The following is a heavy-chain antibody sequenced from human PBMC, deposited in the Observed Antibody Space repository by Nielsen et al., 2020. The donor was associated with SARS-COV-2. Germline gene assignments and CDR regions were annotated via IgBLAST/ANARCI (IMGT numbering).Heavy chain of an antibody. CDR1: GYTFTSYD. CDR3: AKAEKGLNGYYYYMDV. D-gene: IGHD1-14*01. V-gene: IGHV1-8*01. CDR2: MNPNSGNT. J-gene: IGHJ6*03. Sequence: ASVKVSCKASGYTFTSYDINWVRQATGQGLEWMGWMNPNSGNTGYAQKFQGRVTMTRNTSISTAYMELSSLRSEDTAVYYCAKAEKGLNGYYYYMDVWGKGTTVTVSS.